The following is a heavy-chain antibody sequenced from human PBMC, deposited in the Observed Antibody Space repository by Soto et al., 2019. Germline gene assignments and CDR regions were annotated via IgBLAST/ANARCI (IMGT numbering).Heavy chain of an antibody. Sequence: PSETLSLTCAVSGYSISSGYYWGWIRQPPGKGLEWIGSIYHSGSTYYNPSLKSRVTISVDTSKNQFSLKPSSVTAADTAVYYCAREGVGATNFPRFDPWGQGTLVTVSS. CDR1: GYSISSGYY. J-gene: IGHJ5*02. V-gene: IGHV4-38-2*02. CDR3: AREGVGATNFPRFDP. D-gene: IGHD1-26*01. CDR2: IYHSGST.